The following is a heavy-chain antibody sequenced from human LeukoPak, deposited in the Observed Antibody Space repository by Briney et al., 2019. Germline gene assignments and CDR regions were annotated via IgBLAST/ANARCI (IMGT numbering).Heavy chain of an antibody. Sequence: GKSLRLSCAASGFTFRSYAIHWVRQAPGKGLEWVAFISYDGNIKYYADSVKGRFTISRDNAKNSLYLQMNSLRAEDTAVYYCARVTVSSSWYYGMDVWGQGTTVTVSS. V-gene: IGHV3-30-3*01. J-gene: IGHJ6*02. D-gene: IGHD6-13*01. CDR1: GFTFRSYA. CDR2: ISYDGNIK. CDR3: ARVTVSSSWYYGMDV.